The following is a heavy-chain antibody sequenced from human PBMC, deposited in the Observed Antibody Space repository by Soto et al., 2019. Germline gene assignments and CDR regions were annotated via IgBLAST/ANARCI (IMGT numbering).Heavy chain of an antibody. V-gene: IGHV1-69*13. D-gene: IGHD3-3*01. CDR3: AITYYDFWSGYSFDY. J-gene: IGHJ4*02. Sequence: ASVKVSCKASGGTLSRYTINWVRQAPGQGLEWMGGITPMFGKPNYAQKFQGRVTITADESTSTGYMELSSLRSEDTAVYYCAITYYDFWSGYSFDYWGQGALVTVSS. CDR1: GGTLSRYT. CDR2: ITPMFGKP.